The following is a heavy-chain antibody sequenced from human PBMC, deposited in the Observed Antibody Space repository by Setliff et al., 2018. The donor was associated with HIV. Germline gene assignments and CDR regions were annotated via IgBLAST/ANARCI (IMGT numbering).Heavy chain of an antibody. Sequence: SVKVSCKASGGTFSSYAISWVRQAPGQGLEWMGGIIPIFGTANYAQKFQGRVTITTDESTSTAYMELSSLRSEDTAVYYCARPKEYYYGSGMYAFDIWGQGTMVTVSS. D-gene: IGHD3-10*01. CDR2: IIPIFGTA. CDR3: ARPKEYYYGSGMYAFDI. J-gene: IGHJ3*02. V-gene: IGHV1-69*05. CDR1: GGTFSSYA.